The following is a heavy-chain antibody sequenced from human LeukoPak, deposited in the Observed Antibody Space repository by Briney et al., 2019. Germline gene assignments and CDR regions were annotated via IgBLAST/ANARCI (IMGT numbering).Heavy chain of an antibody. V-gene: IGHV1-18*01. CDR3: ARALEETIVAAGC. CDR1: GYTFTSYG. D-gene: IGHD6-13*01. Sequence: ASVKVSCKASGYTFTSYGISWVRQAPGQGLEWMGWISAYNGNTGYAQKFQGRVTLTRDTSISTAYMELSGLTSEDTAVYYCARALEETIVAAGCWGQGTLVTVSS. J-gene: IGHJ4*01. CDR2: ISAYNGNT.